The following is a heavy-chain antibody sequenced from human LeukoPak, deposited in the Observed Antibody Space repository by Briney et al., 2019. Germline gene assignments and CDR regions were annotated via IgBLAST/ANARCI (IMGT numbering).Heavy chain of an antibody. CDR3: ASVLRFI. J-gene: IGHJ3*02. D-gene: IGHD3-3*01. CDR2: IYYSGST. CDR1: GGSINSYY. V-gene: IGHV4-59*12. Sequence: PSETLSLTCTVAGGSINSYYWSWIRQPPGKGLEWIGYIYYSGSTNYNPSLKSRVTISVDTSKNQFSLKLSSVTAADTAVYYCASVLRFIWGQGTMVTVSS.